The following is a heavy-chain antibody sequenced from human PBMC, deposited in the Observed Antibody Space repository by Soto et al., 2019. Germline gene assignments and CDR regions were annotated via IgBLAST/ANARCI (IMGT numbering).Heavy chain of an antibody. J-gene: IGHJ4*02. CDR3: VRHGNGTPYYFDF. Sequence: EVQLVQSGAEVKKPGESLTISCKGSGYKFIGYWISWVHQMPGKGLEWVGRIDPSDSYTSYSPSFQGHVTISVDKSISTAYLQWRSLQASDTAKYYCVRHGNGTPYYFDFWGRGTLVPVSS. D-gene: IGHD1-1*01. V-gene: IGHV5-10-1*03. CDR1: GYKFIGYW. CDR2: IDPSDSYT.